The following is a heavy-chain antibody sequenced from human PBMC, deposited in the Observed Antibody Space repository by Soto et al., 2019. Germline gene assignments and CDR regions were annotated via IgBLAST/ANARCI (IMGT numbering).Heavy chain of an antibody. CDR2: ISSSGSTI. CDR3: ARSLYSSSDY. D-gene: IGHD6-6*01. Sequence: LRLSCAASGFTFSSYEMNWVRQAPGKGLEWVSYISSSGSTIYYADSVKGRFTISRDNAKNSLYLLMNSLRAEDTALYYCARSLYSSSDYWGQGTLVTVSS. CDR1: GFTFSSYE. V-gene: IGHV3-48*03. J-gene: IGHJ4*02.